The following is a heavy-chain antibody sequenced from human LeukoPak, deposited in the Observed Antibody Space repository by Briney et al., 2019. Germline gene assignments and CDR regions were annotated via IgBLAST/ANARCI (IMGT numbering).Heavy chain of an antibody. D-gene: IGHD5-12*01. J-gene: IGHJ4*02. V-gene: IGHV3-7*03. Sequence: GGSLRLSCAASGFTFNMQWMNWVRHGAGKGLEWVANIKHDGSERNYGESVKGRFIISRDNSKNSLVLELNSLRAEDTAIYYCAREETVATIAYLDLWGQGTLVTVSS. CDR2: IKHDGSER. CDR1: GFTFNMQW. CDR3: AREETVATIAYLDL.